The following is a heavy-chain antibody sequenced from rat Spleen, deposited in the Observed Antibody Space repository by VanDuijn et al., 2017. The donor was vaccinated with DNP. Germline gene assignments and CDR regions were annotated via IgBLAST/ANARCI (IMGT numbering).Heavy chain of an antibody. D-gene: IGHD1-12*03. Sequence: EVQLQESGPGLVESSQSLSLTCSVTGYSITRNYRWNWIRKFPGNKLEWMGYINSADSTYYNPSLKRRISITRDTCKNQFLLQLNSVTTEATATYYCASTQCTGYVNWFAYWVHGILVTVSS. CDR1: GYSITRNYR. CDR3: ASTQCTGYVNWFAY. V-gene: IGHV3-3*01. J-gene: IGHJ3*01. CDR2: INSADST.